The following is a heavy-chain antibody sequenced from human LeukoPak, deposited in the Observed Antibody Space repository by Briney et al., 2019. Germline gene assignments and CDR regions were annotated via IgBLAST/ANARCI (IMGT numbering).Heavy chain of an antibody. CDR3: ARKGAGTSASHFDY. D-gene: IGHD6-19*01. CDR1: GFTFSTYS. J-gene: IGHJ4*02. V-gene: IGHV3-21*01. CDR2: ISSSSTYI. Sequence: GGSLRLSCAASGFTFSTYSMNWVRQAPGKGLEWVSSISSSSTYIHYADAVEGRFTISRDNAKNSLYLQMNSLRAEDTAVYYCARKGAGTSASHFDYWGQGTLVTVSS.